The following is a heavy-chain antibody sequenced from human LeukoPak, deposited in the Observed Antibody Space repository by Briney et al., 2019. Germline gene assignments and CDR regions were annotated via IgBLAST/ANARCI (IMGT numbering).Heavy chain of an antibody. CDR1: GDSVSSNSAA. V-gene: IGHV6-1*01. J-gene: IGHJ5*02. CDR2: TYYGSKWYN. D-gene: IGHD6-19*01. CDR3: ARAGYSSGWTPLGFDP. Sequence: SQTLSLTCAISGDSVSSNSAAWNWIRQSPSRGLEWLGRTYYGSKWYNDYAVSVKSRITINPDTSKNQFSLQLNSVTPEDTAVYYCARAGYSSGWTPLGFDPWGQGTLVTVSS.